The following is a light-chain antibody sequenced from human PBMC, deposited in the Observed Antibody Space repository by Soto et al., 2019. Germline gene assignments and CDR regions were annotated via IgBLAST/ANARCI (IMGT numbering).Light chain of an antibody. J-gene: IGKJ2*01. V-gene: IGKV3-15*01. CDR1: QSVSSS. CDR2: SAS. Sequence: EVVMTQSPATLSVFPGERVSLSCRASQSVSSSLAWYQQKPGQAPRLLIYSASTRATGLPAKFSGSRSGTEFTLTTSSVESEDVAVYYCQQYINGYTFGQGTKLEIK. CDR3: QQYINGYT.